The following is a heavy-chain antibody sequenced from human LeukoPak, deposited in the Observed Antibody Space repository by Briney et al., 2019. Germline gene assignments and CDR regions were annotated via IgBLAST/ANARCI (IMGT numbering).Heavy chain of an antibody. V-gene: IGHV4-59*01. CDR1: GGSISSYY. D-gene: IGHD3-22*01. CDR2: IYYSGST. J-gene: IGHJ4*02. Sequence: SETLSLTCTVSGGSISSYYWSWIRQPPGKGLEWIGYIYYSGSTNYNPSLKSRVTISVDTSKNQFSLKLSSVTAADTAVYYCARAYYDSSGLGFDYWGQGTLVTVSS. CDR3: ARAYYDSSGLGFDY.